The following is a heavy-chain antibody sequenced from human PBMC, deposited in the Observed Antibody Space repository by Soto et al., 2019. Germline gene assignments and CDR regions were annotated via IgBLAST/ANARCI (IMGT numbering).Heavy chain of an antibody. V-gene: IGHV3-30*18. CDR1: GFTFRNYG. CDR2: ISYDGSNK. J-gene: IGHJ6*02. D-gene: IGHD2-21*01. CDR3: AKDCCGGGTFYSYGMDV. Sequence: QTGGSLRLSCAASGFTFRNYGIHWVRQAPGKGLEWVALISYDGSNKFYVDSVKGRFTISRDNSKNTLYLQMNSLRPEDTAVYYCAKDCCGGGTFYSYGMDVWCQGTTVTVSS.